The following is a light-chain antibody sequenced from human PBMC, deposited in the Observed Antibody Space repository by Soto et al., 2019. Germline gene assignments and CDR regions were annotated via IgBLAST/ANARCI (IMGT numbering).Light chain of an antibody. CDR1: QSVFSS. V-gene: IGKV3-15*01. Sequence: IVMTQSPATLSVSPGERASLSCRASQSVFSSLAWYQQRPGQAPRLLIYGSATRATGIPDRFSGSGSGTEFTLTISSLQSEDSAVYYCQQYHSRPAFGQGTKVDIK. CDR2: GSA. CDR3: QQYHSRPA. J-gene: IGKJ1*01.